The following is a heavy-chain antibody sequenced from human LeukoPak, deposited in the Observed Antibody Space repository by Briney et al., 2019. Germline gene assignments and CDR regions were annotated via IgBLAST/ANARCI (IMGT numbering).Heavy chain of an antibody. CDR1: GYTFTSYG. Sequence: ASVKVSCKASGYTFTSYGISWVRQAPGQGLEWMGWISAYNGNTNYAQKLQGRVTMTTDTSTSTAYMELRSLRSDDTAVYYCAASGYSSGWYLPWDYYYYMDVWGKGTTVTVSS. V-gene: IGHV1-18*01. CDR3: AASGYSSGWYLPWDYYYYMDV. J-gene: IGHJ6*03. D-gene: IGHD6-19*01. CDR2: ISAYNGNT.